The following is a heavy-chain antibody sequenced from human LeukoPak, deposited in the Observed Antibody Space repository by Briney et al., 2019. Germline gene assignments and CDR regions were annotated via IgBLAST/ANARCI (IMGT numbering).Heavy chain of an antibody. Sequence: GGSLRLSCAASGFTFSSYAMNWVRQAPGKGLEWVAVISYDGSNKYYADSVKGRFTISRDNSKNTLYLQMNSLRAEDTAVYYCASALDTAMVYYYYGMDVWGKGNTVTVSS. V-gene: IGHV3-30*04. CDR1: GFTFSSYA. J-gene: IGHJ6*04. CDR2: ISYDGSNK. CDR3: ASALDTAMVYYYYGMDV. D-gene: IGHD5-18*01.